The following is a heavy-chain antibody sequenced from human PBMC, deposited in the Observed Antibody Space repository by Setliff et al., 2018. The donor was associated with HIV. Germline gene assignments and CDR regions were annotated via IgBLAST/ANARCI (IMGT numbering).Heavy chain of an antibody. CDR2: IYYTGST. J-gene: IGHJ4*02. CDR3: ARNRVPSSL. CDR1: GYSIGSGYY. Sequence: SETLSLTCTVSGYSIGSGYYWSWIRQPPGKGLEWIGSIYYTGSTDYNPSLMSRVTISLDTPKNQFSLKLNSVIAADTAVYYCARNRVPSSLWGQGTLVTVSS. D-gene: IGHD3-10*01. V-gene: IGHV4-38-2*02.